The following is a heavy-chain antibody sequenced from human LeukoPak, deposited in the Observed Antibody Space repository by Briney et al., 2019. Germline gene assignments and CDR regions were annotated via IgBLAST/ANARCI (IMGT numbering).Heavy chain of an antibody. CDR1: GYTFTNYG. J-gene: IGHJ4*02. D-gene: IGHD2-8*01. CDR2: ISAYNGNT. V-gene: IGHV1-18*01. Sequence: GSVKVSCKASGYTFTNYGISWVRQAPGQGLEGMGWISAYNGNTNYAQKLQGRVTMTTDTSTSTAYMELRSLRSDDTAVYYCASDPCANGVCYFDFWGQGTLVTVSS. CDR3: ASDPCANGVCYFDF.